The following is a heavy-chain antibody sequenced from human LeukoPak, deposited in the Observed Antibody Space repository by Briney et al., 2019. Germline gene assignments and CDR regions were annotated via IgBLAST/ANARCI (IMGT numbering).Heavy chain of an antibody. CDR3: ARDRISAAVLDY. D-gene: IGHD6-13*01. J-gene: IGHJ4*02. Sequence: GASVKVSCKASGYTFTSYDIDWVRQAPGQGLEWMGWINPYHGKTKYAQKFQDRVTLTTDTSTTTAHMELRRLSSDDTAIYFCARDRISAAVLDYWGPGTLVTVSS. V-gene: IGHV1-18*01. CDR1: GYTFTSYD. CDR2: INPYHGKT.